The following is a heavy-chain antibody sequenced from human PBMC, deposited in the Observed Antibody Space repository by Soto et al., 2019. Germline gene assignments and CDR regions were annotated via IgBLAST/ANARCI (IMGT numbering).Heavy chain of an antibody. V-gene: IGHV4-34*01. CDR2: INHSGST. J-gene: IGHJ5*02. D-gene: IGHD3-10*01. CDR1: GGSFSGYY. Sequence: SETLSLTCAVYGGSFSGYYWSWIRQPPGKGLEWIGEINHSGSTNYNPSLKSRVTISVDTSKNQFSLKLSSVTAADTAVYYCAKKITMVRGVIPRGNWFDPWGQGTLVTVSS. CDR3: AKKITMVRGVIPRGNWFDP.